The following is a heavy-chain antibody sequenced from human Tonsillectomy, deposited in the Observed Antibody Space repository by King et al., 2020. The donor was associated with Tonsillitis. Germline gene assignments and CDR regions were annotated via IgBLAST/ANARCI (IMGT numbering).Heavy chain of an antibody. D-gene: IGHD4-17*01. V-gene: IGHV3-30*18. CDR2: ISYDGSNK. J-gene: IGHJ4*02. CDR3: AKAQAPPYGL. Sequence: VQLVESGGGVVQPGRSLRLSCAASGFTFTSYGMHWVRQAPGKGLEWVAVISYDGSNKYYADSVKGRFTISRDNSKNTLYLQMNSLRAEDTAVYYCAKAQAPPYGLWGQGTLVTVSS. CDR1: GFTFTSYG.